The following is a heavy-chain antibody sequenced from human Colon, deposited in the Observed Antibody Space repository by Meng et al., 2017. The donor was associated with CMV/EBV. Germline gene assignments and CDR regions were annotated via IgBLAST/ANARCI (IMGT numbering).Heavy chain of an antibody. D-gene: IGHD1-26*01. Sequence: ASVKVSCKTSGGPTHHSYAISWVRQAPGQGPEWMGWINTNSGGTKYSQKFQGRITMTRDTSITTAYMDLSGLTSDDTALYFCARGVGSVDPRFDPWGQGTLVTVSS. CDR2: INTNSGGT. J-gene: IGHJ5*02. V-gene: IGHV1-2*02. CDR1: GGPTHHSY. CDR3: ARGVGSVDPRFDP.